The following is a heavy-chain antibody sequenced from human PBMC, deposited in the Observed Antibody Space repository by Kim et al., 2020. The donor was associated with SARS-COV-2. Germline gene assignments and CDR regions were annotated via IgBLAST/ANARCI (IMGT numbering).Heavy chain of an antibody. CDR1: GYTFTSYY. D-gene: IGHD3-10*01. V-gene: IGHV1-46*01. CDR3: AREKSNYGSGSYSRYYYYGMDV. CDR2: INPSGGST. J-gene: IGHJ6*02. Sequence: ASVKVSCKASGYTFTSYYMHWVRQAPGQGLEWMGIINPSGGSTSYAQKFQGRVTMTRDTSTSTVYMELSSLRSEDTAVYYCAREKSNYGSGSYSRYYYYGMDVWGQGTTVTVSS.